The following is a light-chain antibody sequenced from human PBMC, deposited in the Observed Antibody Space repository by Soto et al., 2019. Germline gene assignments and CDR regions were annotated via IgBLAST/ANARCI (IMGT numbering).Light chain of an antibody. CDR3: SSYVGNNNLV. CDR1: STDVGAYNF. Sequence: SALTQPPSASGSPGQSVTISCTGTSTDVGAYNFVSWYQQHPGKAPKLMIYAVSKLPSGVPDRFSGSKSGNTASLTVSGLQADDEADYYCSSYVGNNNLVFGGVTKLTVL. V-gene: IGLV2-8*01. J-gene: IGLJ2*01. CDR2: AVS.